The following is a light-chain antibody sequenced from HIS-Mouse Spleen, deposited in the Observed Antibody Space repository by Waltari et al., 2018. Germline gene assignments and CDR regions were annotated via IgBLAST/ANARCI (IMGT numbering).Light chain of an antibody. Sequence: QSALTQPRSVSGSPGQSVTISCTGTSSDVGGYNYVSWYQQNPGKAPKLMIYDVSKRPSGVPDRFSGSTSGNTASLTISGLQAEDEADYYCCSYAGSYTWVFGGGTKLTVL. CDR1: SSDVGGYNY. CDR2: DVS. CDR3: CSYAGSYTWV. J-gene: IGLJ3*02. V-gene: IGLV2-11*01.